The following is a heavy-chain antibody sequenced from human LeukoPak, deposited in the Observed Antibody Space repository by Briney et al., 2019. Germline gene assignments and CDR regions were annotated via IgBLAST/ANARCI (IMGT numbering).Heavy chain of an antibody. CDR1: GGSISSYY. D-gene: IGHD3-22*01. Sequence: SETLSLTCTVSGGSISSYYWSWIRQPPGKGLEWIAYSSDNGNSNYNPSLKSRVTASVDTSKNQFSLKLSSVTAADTAVYYCARHGDYSDSRTTDFDYWGQGTLVTVSS. CDR2: SSDNGNS. J-gene: IGHJ4*02. CDR3: ARHGDYSDSRTTDFDY. V-gene: IGHV4-59*08.